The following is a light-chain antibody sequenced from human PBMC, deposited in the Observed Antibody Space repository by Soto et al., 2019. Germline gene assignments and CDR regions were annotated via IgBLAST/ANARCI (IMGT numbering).Light chain of an antibody. CDR3: QSYDTDLVV. Sequence: QSVLTQPPSVSGAPGQRVTISCTGSSSNIGAGYDVHWYQQLPGTAPKLLIYGNNNRPSGVPDRFSGSKSDTSASLAINGLHAEDEATFYCQSYDTDLVVFGGGTKLTVL. CDR1: SSNIGAGYD. CDR2: GNN. J-gene: IGLJ2*01. V-gene: IGLV1-40*01.